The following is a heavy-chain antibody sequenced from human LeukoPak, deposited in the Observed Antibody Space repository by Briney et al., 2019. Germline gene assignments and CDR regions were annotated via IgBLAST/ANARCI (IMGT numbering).Heavy chain of an antibody. CDR3: ARPFIETPSLGALDY. V-gene: IGHV1-2*02. J-gene: IGHJ4*02. Sequence: GASVKVSCKASGYSFTDYHMHWVRQAPGQGLEWMGWINPNSGGTNYAQNFQGRVTMTRDTSISTAYMELSRLRSDDTAVYYCARPFIETPSLGALDYWGQGTLVTVSS. CDR1: GYSFTDYH. D-gene: IGHD4-23*01. CDR2: INPNSGGT.